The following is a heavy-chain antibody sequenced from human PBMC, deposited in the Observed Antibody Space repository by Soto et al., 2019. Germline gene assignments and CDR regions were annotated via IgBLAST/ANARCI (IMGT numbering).Heavy chain of an antibody. V-gene: IGHV3-23*01. CDR1: GYIFSHYA. Sequence: EVYLLESGGGLVQPGGSLRLSCAASGYIFSHYAMAWFRQAPGQGLEWVAAISGNGGGTHYTESVKGRFTISRDNFKNTMYLQMNSLTAEDTAVYYCAKDPNGDHLSAFDSWGQGTLVTVSS. J-gene: IGHJ4*02. CDR2: ISGNGGGT. CDR3: AKDPNGDHLSAFDS. D-gene: IGHD4-17*01.